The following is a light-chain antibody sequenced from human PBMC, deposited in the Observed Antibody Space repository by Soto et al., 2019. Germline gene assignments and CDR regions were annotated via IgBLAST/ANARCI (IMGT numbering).Light chain of an antibody. J-gene: IGKJ1*01. V-gene: IGKV1D-16*01. CDR2: ATS. CDR1: QGIRGW. Sequence: DIKMTQTPSSLSAFIGDRVTITCRASQGIRGWLAWYQLKPGKAPKSLIYATSTLQDGVPSRFSGNGSETEFTLTISSLQRDDFATYYCQQYSTYSRTFGQGTKVDI. CDR3: QQYSTYSRT.